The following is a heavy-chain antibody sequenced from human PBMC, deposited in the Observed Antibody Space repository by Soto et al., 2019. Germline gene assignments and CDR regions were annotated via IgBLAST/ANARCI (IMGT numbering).Heavy chain of an antibody. J-gene: IGHJ3*02. CDR2: IYYSGST. CDR1: GGSISSGGYC. D-gene: IGHD2-21*02. CDR3: ARDPQFLCCGDCSAALDI. Sequence: SETMSLTCTVSGGSISSGGYCWSWIRQHPGKGLEWIGYIYYSGSTYYNPSLKSRVTISVDTSKNQFSLKLSSVTAADTAVYYCARDPQFLCCGDCSAALDIWGQGTTGTVSS. V-gene: IGHV4-31*03.